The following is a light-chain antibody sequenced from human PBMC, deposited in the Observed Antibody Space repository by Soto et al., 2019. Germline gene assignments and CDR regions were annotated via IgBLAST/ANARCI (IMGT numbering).Light chain of an antibody. Sequence: AIQMTQSPSSLSASVGDRVTITCRASQGIRHDLGWYQQKPGKAPKLLIYAASSLQSGVPSRFSDSGSGTDFTLTISSLQPEDFATYYCLQDYNYPWTFGQGTKVEIK. V-gene: IGKV1-6*01. CDR1: QGIRHD. CDR3: LQDYNYPWT. J-gene: IGKJ1*01. CDR2: AAS.